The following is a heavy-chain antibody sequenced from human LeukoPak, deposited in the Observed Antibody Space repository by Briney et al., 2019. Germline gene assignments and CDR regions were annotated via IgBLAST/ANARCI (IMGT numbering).Heavy chain of an antibody. Sequence: SETLSLTCTVSGGSISSYYWNWIRQPPGKGLEWIGYIYYSGSTNYNPSLKSRVTISVDTSKNQFSLKLSSVTAADTAVYYCARGSYDSSGYLLSYWGQGTLVTVSS. CDR1: GGSISSYY. V-gene: IGHV4-59*01. J-gene: IGHJ4*02. D-gene: IGHD3-22*01. CDR2: IYYSGST. CDR3: ARGSYDSSGYLLSY.